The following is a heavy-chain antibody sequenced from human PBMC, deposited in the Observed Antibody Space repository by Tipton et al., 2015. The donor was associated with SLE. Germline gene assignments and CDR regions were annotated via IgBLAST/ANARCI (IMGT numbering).Heavy chain of an antibody. CDR1: SDSISSGNSY. Sequence: TLSLTCTVSSDSISSGNSYWSWIRQHPGQGLEWIGYIYYTGTTYYNPSLKSRATISVDTSKNQFSLRLNSVTAADTAVYYCARASSIAARYFYYYMDVCGKGTVVTVSS. J-gene: IGHJ6*03. CDR3: ARASSIAARYFYYYMDV. D-gene: IGHD6-6*01. V-gene: IGHV4-31*03. CDR2: IYYTGTT.